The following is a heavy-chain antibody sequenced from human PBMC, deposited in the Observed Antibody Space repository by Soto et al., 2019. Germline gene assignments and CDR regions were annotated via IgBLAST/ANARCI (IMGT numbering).Heavy chain of an antibody. CDR2: VSYSGST. Sequence: PSKTRSLTGSLSGGAIGGYDWSWIGQPPGKALEWIGYVSYSGSTDYNPSLKSRVSISIDTSKNQFSLKMISVTAADTAVYYCARHGSDSGWFFFDPWGQGALVTVSS. CDR1: GGAIGGYD. D-gene: IGHD6-19*01. V-gene: IGHV4-59*08. CDR3: ARHGSDSGWFFFDP. J-gene: IGHJ5*02.